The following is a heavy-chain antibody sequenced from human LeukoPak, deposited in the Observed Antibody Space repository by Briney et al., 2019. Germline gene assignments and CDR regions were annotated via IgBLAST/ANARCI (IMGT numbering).Heavy chain of an antibody. Sequence: GVSLRLSCAASGFTFTNYWMHWVRQAPGKGLVWVSHINTEVSSTNYADSVKGRFTISRDNAKNTLYLQMNSLRAEDTAVYYCARDPGAYFDYWGQGTLVTVSS. CDR1: GFTFTNYW. J-gene: IGHJ4*02. CDR2: INTEVSST. CDR3: ARDPGAYFDY. D-gene: IGHD3-16*01. V-gene: IGHV3-74*01.